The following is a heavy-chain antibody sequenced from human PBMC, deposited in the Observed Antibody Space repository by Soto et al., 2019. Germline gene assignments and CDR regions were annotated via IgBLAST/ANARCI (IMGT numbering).Heavy chain of an antibody. CDR1: GYAFTTYG. Sequence: QVHLVQSGAEVKKPGASVKVSCKGSGYAFTTYGITWVRQAPGQGLEWMGWISAHNGNTNYAQKLQGRVTVTRDTSTSTAYMELRSLRSDDTVVYYCARGRYGEYWGQGALVTVSS. J-gene: IGHJ4*02. D-gene: IGHD3-10*01. V-gene: IGHV1-18*01. CDR3: ARGRYGEY. CDR2: ISAHNGNT.